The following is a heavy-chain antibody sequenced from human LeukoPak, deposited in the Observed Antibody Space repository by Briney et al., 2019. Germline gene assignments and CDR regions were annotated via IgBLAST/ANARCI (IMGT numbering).Heavy chain of an antibody. J-gene: IGHJ4*02. Sequence: SETLSLTCTVSSGSISSSNYYWSWIRQPPGKGLEWIGYIYYSGSTNYNPSLKSRVTISVDTSKNQFSLKLSSVTAADTAAYYCARICRQKRLRITGTTGALDYWGQGTLVTVSS. D-gene: IGHD1-20*01. CDR2: IYYSGST. CDR3: ARICRQKRLRITGTTGALDY. V-gene: IGHV4-61*05. CDR1: SGSISSSNYY.